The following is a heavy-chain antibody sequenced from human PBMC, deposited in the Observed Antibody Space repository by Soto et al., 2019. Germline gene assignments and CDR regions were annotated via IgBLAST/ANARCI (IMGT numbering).Heavy chain of an antibody. V-gene: IGHV3-23*01. D-gene: IGHD1-7*01. CDR1: GFTFNTYV. CDR2: ISYSADKT. CDR3: ARRARTATTNWGAFDV. J-gene: IGHJ3*01. Sequence: EVQLLASGGGLVQPGGSLRLSCAASGFTFNTYVMNWVRQAPGKGLEWVSTISYSADKTHYADSVKGRFTISRDNSRDTLVLQMNSLRADDAAVYYCARRARTATTNWGAFDVWGQGTMVTVSS.